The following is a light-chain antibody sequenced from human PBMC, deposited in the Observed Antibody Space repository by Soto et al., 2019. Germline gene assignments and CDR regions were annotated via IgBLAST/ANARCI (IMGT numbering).Light chain of an antibody. CDR3: QQYNNWPPIT. CDR2: GAS. CDR1: QSVSSN. Sequence: EIWMTQAPTTLSVSPVGRATPSCRVSQSVSSNLAWYQQKPGQAPRLLIYGASTRATGIPARFSGSGSGTEFTLTISSLQSEDFAVYYCQQYNNWPPITFGQGTRLEI. V-gene: IGKV3-15*01. J-gene: IGKJ5*01.